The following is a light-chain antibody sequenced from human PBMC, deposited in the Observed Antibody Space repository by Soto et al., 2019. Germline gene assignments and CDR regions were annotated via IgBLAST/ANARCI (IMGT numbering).Light chain of an antibody. Sequence: QSLLTPPPSVSAAPGKKVTLSCSGSSSNIWGNSVSWYQQLPGTAPKLLIYDDNKRPSGIPDRFSGSKSGTSATLGITGFQTGDEADYYCGSWNSSLSAYVFGTGTKVTVL. V-gene: IGLV1-51*01. CDR3: GSWNSSLSAYV. CDR1: SSNIWGNS. J-gene: IGLJ1*01. CDR2: DDN.